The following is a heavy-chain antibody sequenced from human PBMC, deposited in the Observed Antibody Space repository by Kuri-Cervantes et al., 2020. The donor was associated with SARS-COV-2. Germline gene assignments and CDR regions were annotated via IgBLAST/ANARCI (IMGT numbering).Heavy chain of an antibody. CDR3: AKEIRATTRFDAFDI. D-gene: IGHD1-26*01. CDR2: ISNDGSSK. CDR1: GFVFSSHG. Sequence: GESLKTSCAASGFVFSSHGMHWVRQAPDKGLEWVAAISNDGSSKYYADSVKGRFTISRDNSKNTLYLQMNSLRAEDTAAYYCAKEIRATTRFDAFDIWGQGTMVTVSS. J-gene: IGHJ3*02. V-gene: IGHV3-30*18.